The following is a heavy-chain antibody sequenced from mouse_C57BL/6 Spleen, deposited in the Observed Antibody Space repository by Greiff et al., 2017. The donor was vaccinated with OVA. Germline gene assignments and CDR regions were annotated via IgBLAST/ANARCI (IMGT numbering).Heavy chain of an antibody. J-gene: IGHJ2*01. D-gene: IGHD1-1*01. V-gene: IGHV5-17*01. CDR3: ARVYYGSSYLDY. CDR2: ISSGSSTI. CDR1: GFTFSDYG. Sequence: EVKLVESGGGLVKPGGSLKLSCAASGFTFSDYGMHWVRQAPEKGLEWVAYISSGSSTIYYADTVKGRFTISRDNAKNTLFLQMTSLRSEDTAMYYCARVYYGSSYLDYWGQGTTLTVSS.